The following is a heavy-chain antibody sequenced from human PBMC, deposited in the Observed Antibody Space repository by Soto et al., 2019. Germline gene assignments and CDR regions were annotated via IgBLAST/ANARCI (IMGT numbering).Heavy chain of an antibody. Sequence: QVQLQESGPGLVKPSETLSLTCTVSGGSISSYYWSWIRQPPGKGLEWIGYIYYSGSTNYNPSLTSRVTRSVDTSKNHFSLKLSSVTAADTALYYCARRYGYSFDYWGQGTLVTVSS. J-gene: IGHJ4*02. CDR3: ARRYGYSFDY. CDR2: IYYSGST. D-gene: IGHD1-1*01. V-gene: IGHV4-59*08. CDR1: GGSISSYY.